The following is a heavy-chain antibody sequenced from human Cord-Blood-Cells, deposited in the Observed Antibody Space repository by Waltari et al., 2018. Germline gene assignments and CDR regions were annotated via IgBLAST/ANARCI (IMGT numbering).Heavy chain of an antibody. CDR2: INHSGST. D-gene: IGHD3-16*02. J-gene: IGHJ4*02. V-gene: IGHV4-34*01. CDR1: GGSSSGYS. CDR3: ARGRSDYDYVWGSYRFDY. Sequence: QVHLHQWGPGPLRPSATLSLTCAAYGGSSSGYSWRWIRQPHGKGLEWIGEINHSGSTNYNPSLKSRVTISVDTSKNQFSLKLSSVTAADTAVYYCARGRSDYDYVWGSYRFDYWGQGTLVTVSS.